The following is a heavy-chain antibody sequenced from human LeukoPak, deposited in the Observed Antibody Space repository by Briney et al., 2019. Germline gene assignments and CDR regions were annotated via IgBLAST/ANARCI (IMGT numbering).Heavy chain of an antibody. CDR2: INHSGST. CDR3: ARVVARFDP. V-gene: IGHV4-34*01. D-gene: IGHD2-15*01. Sequence: SQTLSLTCAVYGGSFSGYYWSWIRQPPGKGLEWIGEINHSGSTNYDPSLKSRVTISVDTSKNQFSLKLSSVTAADTAVYYCARVVARFDPWGQGTLVTVSS. CDR1: GGSFSGYY. J-gene: IGHJ5*02.